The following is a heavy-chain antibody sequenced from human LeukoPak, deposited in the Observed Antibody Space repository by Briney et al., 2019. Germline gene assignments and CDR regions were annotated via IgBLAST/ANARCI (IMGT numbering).Heavy chain of an antibody. CDR2: SDPEDGET. V-gene: IGHV1-24*01. J-gene: IGHJ3*02. CDR3: AYRPPGDESFDI. Sequence: ASVKVSCKVSGHTFTGLAMHWVRQGTGKGLEWMGGSDPEDGETIYAQKFKGRVTMTEDTATDTAYMELRSLRSEDTAVYYCAYRPPGDESFDIWGQGT. D-gene: IGHD3-16*01. CDR1: GHTFTGLA.